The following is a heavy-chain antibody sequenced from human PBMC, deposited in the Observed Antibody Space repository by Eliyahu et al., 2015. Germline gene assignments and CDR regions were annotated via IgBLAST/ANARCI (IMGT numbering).Heavy chain of an antibody. V-gene: IGHV1-69*02. CDR2: IITVVGLI. Sequence: QVQLVQSGAEXKKPGSSVTVSCKASGGXFTSHTFTWVRQAPGQGLEWMGRIITVVGLITYAREYQGRVTITADKSTNTVYMELSSLRPEDTAMYYCARVLGGSGWPQGFDSWGQGTLVTVSS. CDR1: GGXFTSHT. J-gene: IGHJ4*02. D-gene: IGHD6-19*01. CDR3: ARVLGGSGWPQGFDS.